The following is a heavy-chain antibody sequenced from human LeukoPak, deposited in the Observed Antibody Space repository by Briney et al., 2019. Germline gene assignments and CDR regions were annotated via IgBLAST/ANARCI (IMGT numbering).Heavy chain of an antibody. J-gene: IGHJ4*02. V-gene: IGHV3-21*06. CDR3: ARDLRL. CDR1: GFTFSNYN. CDR2: ISSGCNYI. Sequence: GGSLRLSCAASGFTFSNYNMNWVRQAPGKGLEWVSSISSGCNYIYYADSVKGRFTISRDNAKNSLYLQMNSLRADDAAVYYCARDLRLWGQGTLVTVSS.